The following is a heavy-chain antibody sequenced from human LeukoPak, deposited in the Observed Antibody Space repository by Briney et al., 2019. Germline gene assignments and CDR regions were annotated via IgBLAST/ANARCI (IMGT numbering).Heavy chain of an antibody. CDR3: AKATRPYYYDSSGYYDAFDI. CDR1: GFTFDDYA. V-gene: IGHV3-9*01. D-gene: IGHD3-22*01. CDR2: ISWNSGSI. J-gene: IGHJ3*02. Sequence: RSLRLSCPASGFTFDDYAMHWVRQAPGKGLDWISVISWNSGSIGYADSVKGRFTISRDTAKSSLYLQMNSLRVDNTTLYYCAKATRPYYYDSSGYYDAFDIWGQGTMVTVSS.